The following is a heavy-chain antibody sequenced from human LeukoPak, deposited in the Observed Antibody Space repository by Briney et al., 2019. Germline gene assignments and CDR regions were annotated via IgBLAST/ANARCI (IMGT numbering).Heavy chain of an antibody. CDR2: ISSSSSYI. D-gene: IGHD6-13*01. CDR3: ARAAAGNFDY. V-gene: IGHV3-21*01. J-gene: IGHJ4*02. Sequence: GGSLRLSCAASGFTFSSYSMNWVRQAPGKGLEWDSSISSSSSYIYYADSVKGRFTISRDNAKNSLYRQMNSLRAEDTAVYYCARAAAGNFDYWGQGTLFTVSP. CDR1: GFTFSSYS.